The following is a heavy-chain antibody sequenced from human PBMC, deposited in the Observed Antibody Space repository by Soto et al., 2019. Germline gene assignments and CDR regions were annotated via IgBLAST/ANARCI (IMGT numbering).Heavy chain of an antibody. Sequence: QVQLVQSGAEVKQPGSSVKVSCTASGGTFSRYGFTWVRQAPGQGFQWMGGIIPIFGTTHYEQNFQGRLSITADESTSTVYMELSSLRSDDTAIYFCARTYYQWEALHYFDFWGQGTLVTVSS. V-gene: IGHV1-69*01. CDR3: ARTYYQWEALHYFDF. CDR1: GGTFSRYG. J-gene: IGHJ4*02. D-gene: IGHD1-26*01. CDR2: IIPIFGTT.